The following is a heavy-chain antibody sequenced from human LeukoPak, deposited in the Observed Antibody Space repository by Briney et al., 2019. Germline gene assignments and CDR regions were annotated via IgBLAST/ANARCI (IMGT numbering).Heavy chain of an antibody. J-gene: IGHJ3*02. Sequence: SETLSLTCTVSNGSISSYSWSWIRQPPGKGLEWIGHVSYSGSTNYNPSLKSRVTISVDTSKNQLSLQLTSVTAADTAVYYCARHSRIAATGTKAFDIWGQGTMVTVS. V-gene: IGHV4-59*08. D-gene: IGHD6-13*01. CDR2: VSYSGST. CDR1: NGSISSYS. CDR3: ARHSRIAATGTKAFDI.